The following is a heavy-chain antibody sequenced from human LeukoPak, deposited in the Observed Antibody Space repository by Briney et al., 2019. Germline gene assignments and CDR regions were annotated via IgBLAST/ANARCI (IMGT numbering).Heavy chain of an antibody. Sequence: PGGSLRLSCAASGFTFSSYTMNWVRQAPGKGLEWVSSISSSSSTIYYADSVKGRFTISRDNARNSLYLQMNSLRAEDTAVYYCARNDQSSGYSSAYWGQGTLVTVSS. CDR1: GFTFSSYT. V-gene: IGHV3-48*01. D-gene: IGHD6-25*01. CDR3: ARNDQSSGYSSAY. J-gene: IGHJ4*02. CDR2: ISSSSSTI.